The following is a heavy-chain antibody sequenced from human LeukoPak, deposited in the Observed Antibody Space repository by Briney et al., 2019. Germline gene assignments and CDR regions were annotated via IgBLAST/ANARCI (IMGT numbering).Heavy chain of an antibody. CDR2: IYSGGST. J-gene: IGHJ4*02. CDR1: GFTVSSNY. D-gene: IGHD6-19*01. CDR3: ASGGAYSSGWYGGDY. V-gene: IGHV3-53*04. Sequence: GGSLRLSCAASGFTVSSNYMSWVRQALGKGLEWVSVIYSGGSTYYADSVKGRFTISRHNSKNTLYLQMNSLRAEDTAVYYCASGGAYSSGWYGGDYWGQGTLVTVSS.